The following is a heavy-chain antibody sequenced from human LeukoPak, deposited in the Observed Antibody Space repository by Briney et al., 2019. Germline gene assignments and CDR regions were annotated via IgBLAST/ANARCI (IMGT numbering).Heavy chain of an antibody. D-gene: IGHD2-15*01. J-gene: IGHJ4*02. CDR1: GGSISSYY. Sequence: SETLSLTCTVSGGSISSYYWSWIRQPPGKGLEWIGYIYYSGSTNYNPSLKSRVTISVDTSKNQFSLKLSSVTAADTAVYYCASVGGADLDYWGQGTLVTVSS. V-gene: IGHV4-59*01. CDR2: IYYSGST. CDR3: ASVGGADLDY.